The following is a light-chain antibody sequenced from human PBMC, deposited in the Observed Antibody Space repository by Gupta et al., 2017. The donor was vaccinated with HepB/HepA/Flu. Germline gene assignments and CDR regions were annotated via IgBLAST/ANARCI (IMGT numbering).Light chain of an antibody. Sequence: QSVLTQPPSASGTPGQRGTISCSGSSSNLGLLSVNWYQQLPGTAPRLLIYANDQRPSGVPDRFSGSKSGTSASLAISGLQSEDEANYYRAAWDDSLKVWLFGGGTKLSVL. V-gene: IGLV1-44*01. CDR1: SSNLGLLS. J-gene: IGLJ3*02. CDR3: AAWDDSLKVWL. CDR2: AND.